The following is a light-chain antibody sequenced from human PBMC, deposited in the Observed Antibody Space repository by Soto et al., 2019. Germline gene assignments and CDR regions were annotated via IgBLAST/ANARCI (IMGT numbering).Light chain of an antibody. CDR1: QSVSSNF. CDR3: QHYGSSPWS. V-gene: IGKV3-20*01. CDR2: GAS. J-gene: IGKJ1*01. Sequence: NVLTQSPGTLSLSPGEGATLSCRASQSVSSNFLAWYRQKPGQAPRLLIYGASSRATGIPDRFSGSGSGTDFTLTISRLEPEDFAVYYCQHYGSSPWSVGQGTRVEIK.